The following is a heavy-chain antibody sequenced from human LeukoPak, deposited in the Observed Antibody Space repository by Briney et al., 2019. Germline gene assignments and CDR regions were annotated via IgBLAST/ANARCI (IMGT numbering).Heavy chain of an antibody. CDR1: GFTFDDYG. J-gene: IGHJ4*02. V-gene: IGHV3-20*04. CDR3: AREKVWFGELEPADY. CDR2: INWNGGST. Sequence: PGGSLRLSCAASGFTFDDYGMSWVRQAPGKGLEWVSGINWNGGSTGYADSVKGRFTISRDNAKNSLYLQMNSLRAEDTAVYYCAREKVWFGELEPADYWGQGTLATVSS. D-gene: IGHD3-10*01.